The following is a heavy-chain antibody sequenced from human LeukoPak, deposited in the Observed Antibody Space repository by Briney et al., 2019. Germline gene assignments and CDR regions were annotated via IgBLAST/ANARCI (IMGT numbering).Heavy chain of an antibody. CDR3: ARGYFDWLLWDY. J-gene: IGHJ4*02. D-gene: IGHD3-9*01. CDR2: IYYSGST. V-gene: IGHV4-59*01. CDR1: GGSISSYY. Sequence: PSETLSLTCTVSGGSISSYYWSWIRQPPGKGLEWIGYIYYSGSTNYNPSLKSRVTISVDTSKNQFSLKLSSVTAADTAVYYCARGYFDWLLWDYWGQGTLVTVSS.